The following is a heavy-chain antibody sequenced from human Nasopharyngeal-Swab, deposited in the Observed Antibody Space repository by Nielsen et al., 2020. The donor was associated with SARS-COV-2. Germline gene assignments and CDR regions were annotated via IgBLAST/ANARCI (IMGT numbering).Heavy chain of an antibody. D-gene: IGHD3-22*01. CDR3: ARLGASSRMGTMIVVALYYFDY. Sequence: ASVKVSCKASGGTLSTYAINWVRQATGQGLEWMGWMNPNSGNTGYAQRFQGRVTMTRNTSISTAYMELSSLRSEDTAVYYCARLGASSRMGTMIVVALYYFDYWGQGTLVTVSS. CDR2: MNPNSGNT. J-gene: IGHJ4*02. V-gene: IGHV1-8*02. CDR1: GGTLSTYA.